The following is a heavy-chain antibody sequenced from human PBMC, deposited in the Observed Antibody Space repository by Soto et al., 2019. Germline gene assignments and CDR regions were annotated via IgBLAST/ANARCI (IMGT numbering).Heavy chain of an antibody. CDR2: IIPILGIA. V-gene: IGHV1-69*02. Sequence: ASVKVSCKASGGTFSSYTISWVRQAPGQGLEWMGRIIPILGIANYAQKFQGRVTITADKSTSTAYMELSSLRFEDTAVCYCARAVGGDALDIWGQGTMVTVSS. J-gene: IGHJ3*02. CDR1: GGTFSSYT. CDR3: ARAVGGDALDI.